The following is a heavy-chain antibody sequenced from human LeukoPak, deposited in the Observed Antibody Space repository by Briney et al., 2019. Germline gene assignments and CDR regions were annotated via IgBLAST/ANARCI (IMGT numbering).Heavy chain of an antibody. CDR3: AKCVHDSSGYYFFDY. J-gene: IGHJ4*02. CDR2: ISGSGGST. CDR1: GFTFSSYA. D-gene: IGHD3-22*01. V-gene: IGHV3-23*01. Sequence: SGGSLRLSCAASGFTFSSYAMSWVRQAPGKGLEWVSAISGSGGSTYYADSVKGRFTISRDNSKNTLYLQMNSLRAEDTAVYYCAKCVHDSSGYYFFDYWGQGTLVTVSS.